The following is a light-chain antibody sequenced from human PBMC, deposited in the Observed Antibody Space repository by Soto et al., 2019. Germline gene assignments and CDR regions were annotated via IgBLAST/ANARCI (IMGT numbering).Light chain of an antibody. CDR2: WAS. CDR3: QQYFSTPIT. J-gene: IGKJ5*01. CDR1: QSLLYTSNNKNH. Sequence: DIVMTQSPDSLPVSLGERATIKCRSSQSLLYTSNNKNHLAWYQQKPGQSPKVLIYWASTRQTGVPERFSGSGSGTDFTLTISSLQADDVAIYYCQQYFSTPITFGQGTRLGIK. V-gene: IGKV4-1*01.